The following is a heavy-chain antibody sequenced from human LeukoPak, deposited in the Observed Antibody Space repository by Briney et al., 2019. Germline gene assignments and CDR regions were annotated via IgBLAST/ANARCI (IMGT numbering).Heavy chain of an antibody. Sequence: GGSLRLSCAASKFTFSNYAMSWVRQAPGKGLEWVSAISNSGGNTYYADSVKGRFTISRDNSKNTLYLQMNSPRAEDTAVYYCAKDVGATRGYYFDYWGQGTLVTVSS. V-gene: IGHV3-23*01. CDR2: ISNSGGNT. CDR3: AKDVGATRGYYFDY. CDR1: KFTFSNYA. J-gene: IGHJ4*02. D-gene: IGHD1-26*01.